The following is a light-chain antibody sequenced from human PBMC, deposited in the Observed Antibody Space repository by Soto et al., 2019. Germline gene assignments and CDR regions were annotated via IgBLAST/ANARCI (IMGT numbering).Light chain of an antibody. CDR1: QSLSTW. J-gene: IGKJ1*01. CDR3: HQYNRFPRT. Sequence: DIQMAQSPSTLSASVGDRVTITCRASQSLSTWLAWYQQKPGKAPKLLIYEASSLQSGVPSRFSGSGSGTEFTLTITSLQPDDFATYYCHQYNRFPRTFGQGTKVDIK. V-gene: IGKV1-5*03. CDR2: EAS.